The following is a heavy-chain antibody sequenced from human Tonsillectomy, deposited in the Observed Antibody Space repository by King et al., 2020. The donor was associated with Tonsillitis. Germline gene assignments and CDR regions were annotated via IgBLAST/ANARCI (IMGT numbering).Heavy chain of an antibody. J-gene: IGHJ4*02. CDR2: ISWNSGSI. Sequence: DVQLVESGGGLVQPGRSLRLSCEASGFTFDDYAMHWVRQAPGKGLEWVSGISWNSGSIGYADSVKGRFTISRDNAKNSLYLQMNSLRAEDTALYYCAKDVYSGYDYVFDYWGQGTLVTVSS. CDR1: GFTFDDYA. D-gene: IGHD5-12*01. CDR3: AKDVYSGYDYVFDY. V-gene: IGHV3-9*01.